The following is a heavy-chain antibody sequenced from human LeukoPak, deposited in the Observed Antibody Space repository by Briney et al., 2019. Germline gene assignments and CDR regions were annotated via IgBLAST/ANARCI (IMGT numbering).Heavy chain of an antibody. CDR1: GGYISSGGYF. V-gene: IGHV4-31*03. J-gene: IGHJ1*01. CDR2: IYYSGST. Sequence: SETLSLTCTASGGYISSGGYFWSWIRQHPGKGLEWIGYIYYSGSTYYNPSLKGRVTISVDTSKNQFSLRLSSVTAADTAIYYCASVSYDTSLQHWGQGTLVTVSS. D-gene: IGHD3-22*01. CDR3: ASVSYDTSLQH.